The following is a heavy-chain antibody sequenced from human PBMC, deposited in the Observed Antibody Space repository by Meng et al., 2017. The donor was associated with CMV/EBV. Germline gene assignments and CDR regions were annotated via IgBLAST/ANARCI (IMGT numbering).Heavy chain of an antibody. J-gene: IGHJ4*02. D-gene: IGHD5-24*01. V-gene: IGHV3-30*02. CDR3: ARGGATALDY. CDR1: GFTFSSYG. CDR2: IRYDGSNK. Sequence: GESLKISCAASGFTFSSYGMHWVRQAPGKGLEWVAFIRYDGSNKYYADSVKGRFTISRENAKNSLYLQMNSLRAEDTAVYYCARGGATALDYWGQGTLVTVSS.